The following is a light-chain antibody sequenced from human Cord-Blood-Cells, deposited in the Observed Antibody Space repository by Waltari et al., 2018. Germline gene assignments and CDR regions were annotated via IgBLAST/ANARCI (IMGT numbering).Light chain of an antibody. V-gene: IGLV3-19*01. CDR1: SLRSYY. Sequence: SSELTQDPAVSVALGQTVRITCQGDSLRSYYASWYQQKPGPAPVLVIYGKNNRPSGIPDRFSGSSSGHTASLTITGAQAEDEADYYCNSRDSSGNHLVFGGGTKLTVL. CDR2: GKN. CDR3: NSRDSSGNHLV. J-gene: IGLJ3*02.